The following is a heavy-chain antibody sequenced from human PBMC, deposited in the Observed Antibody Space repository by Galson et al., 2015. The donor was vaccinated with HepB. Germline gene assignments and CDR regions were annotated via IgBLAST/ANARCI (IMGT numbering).Heavy chain of an antibody. J-gene: IGHJ3*02. CDR1: GFTFTSYT. V-gene: IGHV3-48*04. CDR3: VRDPQYAFDI. CDR2: IDRSGSAT. D-gene: IGHD5-24*01. Sequence: SLRLSCAACGFTFTSYTMNWVRQAPGKGLEWVSYIDRSGSATFYADSVKGRFTISRDDARNSLFLQMNSLRAEDTALYYCVRDPQYAFDIWGQGALVTVSS.